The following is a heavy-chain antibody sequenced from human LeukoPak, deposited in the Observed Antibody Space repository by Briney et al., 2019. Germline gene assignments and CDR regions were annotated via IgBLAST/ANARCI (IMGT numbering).Heavy chain of an antibody. CDR2: INPSGGST. CDR1: GYSFNSQG. V-gene: IGHV1-46*02. Sequence: ASVKVSCKASGYSFNSQGMNWERQVPGQGLEWMGIINPSGGSTSYAQKFQGRVTMTRDMSTSTVYMELSSLRSEDTAVYYCAKAYCGGDCLLGSLDVWGKGTTVTVSS. D-gene: IGHD2-21*02. CDR3: AKAYCGGDCLLGSLDV. J-gene: IGHJ6*04.